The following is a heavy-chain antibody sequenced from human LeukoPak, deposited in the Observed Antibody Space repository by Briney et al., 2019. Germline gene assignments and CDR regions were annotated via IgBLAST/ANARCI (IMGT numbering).Heavy chain of an antibody. CDR1: GFAVSSKY. J-gene: IGHJ6*02. CDR3: ASMGGYCSSTSCYNYGMDV. Sequence: GGSLRLSCAVSGFAVSSKYMTWVRQAPGKGLEWVSSISSSSYIYYADSVKGRFTISRDNAKNSLYLQMNSLRAEDTAVYYCASMGGYCSSTSCYNYGMDVWGQGTTVTVSS. D-gene: IGHD2-2*02. V-gene: IGHV3-69-1*01. CDR2: ISSSSYI.